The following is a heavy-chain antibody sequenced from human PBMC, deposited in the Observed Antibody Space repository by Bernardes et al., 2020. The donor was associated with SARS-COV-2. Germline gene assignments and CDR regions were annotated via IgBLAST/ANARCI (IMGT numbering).Heavy chain of an antibody. J-gene: IGHJ6*02. CDR2: IRGRGGTT. V-gene: IGHV3-23*01. CDR1: GFTSRSRA. CDR3: ARDQGQLVLIYYYGMDV. D-gene: IGHD6-6*01. Sequence: SRKASCPSSGFTSRSRAMNWVRKGAGKGLEWVSDIRGRGGTTNYADSVKGRFTISRDNSKNTLYLQMSSLRAEDTAVYYCARDQGQLVLIYYYGMDVWGQGTTVTVSS.